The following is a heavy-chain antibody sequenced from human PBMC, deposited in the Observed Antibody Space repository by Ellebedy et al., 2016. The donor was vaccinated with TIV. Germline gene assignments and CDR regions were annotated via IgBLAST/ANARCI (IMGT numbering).Heavy chain of an antibody. Sequence: GSLRLXXTVSGGSISSYYWSWIRQLPGKGLEWIGEINHSGSTNYNPSLKSRVTISVDTSKNQFSLKLSSVTAADTAVYYCARVGHCTNGVCYTSSRLRPFDYWGQGTLVTVSS. V-gene: IGHV4-34*01. J-gene: IGHJ4*02. CDR1: GGSISSYY. CDR3: ARVGHCTNGVCYTSSRLRPFDY. CDR2: INHSGST. D-gene: IGHD2-8*01.